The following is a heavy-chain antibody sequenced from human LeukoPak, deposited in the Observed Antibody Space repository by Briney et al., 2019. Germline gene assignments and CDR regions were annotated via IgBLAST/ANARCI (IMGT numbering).Heavy chain of an antibody. D-gene: IGHD1-14*01. J-gene: IGHJ3*02. CDR2: ISGSGGST. V-gene: IGHV3-23*01. Sequence: GGSLRLSCAASGFTFSSYAMSWVRQAPGKGLEWVSAISGSGGSTYYADSVKGRFTISRDNAKNSLYLQMNSLRAEDTAVYYCARETTWSAAFDIWGQGTMVTVSS. CDR1: GFTFSSYA. CDR3: ARETTWSAAFDI.